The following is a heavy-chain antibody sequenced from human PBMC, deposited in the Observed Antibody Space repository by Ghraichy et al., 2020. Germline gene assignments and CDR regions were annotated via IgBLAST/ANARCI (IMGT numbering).Heavy chain of an antibody. J-gene: IGHJ6*02. CDR2: LNPKNGNT. D-gene: IGHD1-1*01. CDR3: AKGPRGWNVDSGMDV. V-gene: IGHV1-8*01. Sequence: ASVKFSCKASGYTFANYDINWVRQAPGQGLEWMGWLNPKNGNTGYAPKFQDRITMTTDTSINSAYMEVSSLTSEDTAVYYCAKGPRGWNVDSGMDVWGQGTTVTVSS. CDR1: GYTFANYD.